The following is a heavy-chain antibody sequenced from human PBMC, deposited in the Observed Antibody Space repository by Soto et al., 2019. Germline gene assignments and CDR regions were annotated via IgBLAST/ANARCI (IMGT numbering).Heavy chain of an antibody. J-gene: IGHJ5*02. V-gene: IGHV3-66*01. CDR2: IYSGGST. Sequence: GGSLRLSCAASGFTVSSNYMSWVRQAPGKGLEWVSVIYSGGSTYYADSVKGRFTISRDNSKNTLYLQMNSLRAEDTAVYYCARGYDFWSGPPFDPWGQGTLVTVSS. CDR1: GFTVSSNY. CDR3: ARGYDFWSGPPFDP. D-gene: IGHD3-3*01.